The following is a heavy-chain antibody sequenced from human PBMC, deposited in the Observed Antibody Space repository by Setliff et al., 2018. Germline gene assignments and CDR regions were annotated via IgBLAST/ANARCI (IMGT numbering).Heavy chain of an antibody. V-gene: IGHV3-74*01. Sequence: GGSLRLSCAASGFTLGSYWMHWVRQAPGKGLVWVSRISSDGSSTRYADSVKGRFTISRDNAKNTLYLQMNSLRAEDTAVYYCEGLCGGDWGKGTTVTVSS. CDR1: GFTLGSYW. CDR2: ISSDGSST. CDR3: EGLCGGD. J-gene: IGHJ6*04. D-gene: IGHD2-21*01.